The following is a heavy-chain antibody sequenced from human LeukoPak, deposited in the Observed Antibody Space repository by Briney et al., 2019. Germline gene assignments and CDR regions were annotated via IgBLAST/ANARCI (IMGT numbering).Heavy chain of an antibody. V-gene: IGHV3-48*04. Sequence: GGSLRLSCAASGFTFSSYSMNWVRQAPGKGLEWVSYISSSGSTIYYADSVKGRFTISRVNAKNSLYLHMNSLRAEDTAVYYCAELGITMIGGVWGKGTTVTISS. CDR2: ISSSGSTI. CDR1: GFTFSSYS. D-gene: IGHD3-10*02. J-gene: IGHJ6*04. CDR3: AELGITMIGGV.